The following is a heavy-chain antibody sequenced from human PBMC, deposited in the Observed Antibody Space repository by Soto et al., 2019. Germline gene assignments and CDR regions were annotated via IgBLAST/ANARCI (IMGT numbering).Heavy chain of an antibody. CDR1: GYTFTSYD. Sequence: QVQLVQSGAEVKKPGASVKVSCKASGYTFTSYDINWVRQATGQGLEWMGWMNPNSGNTGYAQKLQGRVTMTTDTSTSTAYMELRSLRSDDTAVYYCARDVSIAARTGDYWGQGTLVTVSS. CDR2: MNPNSGNT. D-gene: IGHD6-6*01. J-gene: IGHJ4*02. CDR3: ARDVSIAARTGDY. V-gene: IGHV1-8*01.